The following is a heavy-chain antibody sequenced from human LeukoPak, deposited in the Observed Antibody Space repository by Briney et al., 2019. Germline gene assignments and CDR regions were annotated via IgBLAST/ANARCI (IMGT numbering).Heavy chain of an antibody. CDR2: MNPNSGNT. CDR1: GYTFINYD. CDR3: ARGSTGSLFDY. Sequence: ASVKVSCKASGYTFINYDINWVRQATGQGLEWMGWMNPNSGNTGYAQKFQGRVTITADKSTSTAYMELSSLRSEDTAVYYCARGSTGSLFDYWGQGTLVTVSS. V-gene: IGHV1-8*03. J-gene: IGHJ4*02. D-gene: IGHD2-2*01.